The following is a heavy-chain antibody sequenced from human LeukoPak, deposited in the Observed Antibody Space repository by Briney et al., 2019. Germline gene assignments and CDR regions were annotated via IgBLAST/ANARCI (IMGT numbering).Heavy chain of an antibody. Sequence: EPGGSLRLSCAASGFTFSDYYMSWIRQPPGKGLGWVSYISSSGSTKYYAASLKGRFTISRDNAKKSLYLQMNTLRDENTAVYYCARTPLPLHSNPPSLFDYWGQGTLVTVSS. CDR2: ISSSGSTK. CDR1: GFTFSDYY. D-gene: IGHD1-26*01. V-gene: IGHV3-11*01. CDR3: ARTPLPLHSNPPSLFDY. J-gene: IGHJ4*02.